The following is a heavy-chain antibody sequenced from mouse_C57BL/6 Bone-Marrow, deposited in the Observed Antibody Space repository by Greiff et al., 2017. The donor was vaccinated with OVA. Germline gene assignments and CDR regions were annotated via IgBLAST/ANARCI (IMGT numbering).Heavy chain of an antibody. CDR3: ARRGNYVYFDV. CDR2: INPSTGGT. D-gene: IGHD2-1*01. CDR1: GYSFTGYY. J-gene: IGHJ1*03. Sequence: VQLKQSGPELVKPGASVKISCKASGYSFTGYYMNWVKQSPEKSLEWIGEINPSTGGTTYNQKFKAKATLTVDKSSSTAYMQLKSLTSEDSAVYYCARRGNYVYFDVRGTGTTVTVSS. V-gene: IGHV1-42*01.